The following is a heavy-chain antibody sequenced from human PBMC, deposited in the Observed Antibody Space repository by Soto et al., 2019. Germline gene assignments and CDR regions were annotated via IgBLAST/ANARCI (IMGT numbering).Heavy chain of an antibody. CDR1: GGSISRNNNY. J-gene: IGHJ6*02. CDR3: ARHLYYDISHGYLRTYRYYGMDV. CDR2: LYYTDYT. Sequence: QLQLQQSGPGLVRPSETLSLTCSVSGGSISRNNNYWGWIRQPPGKGLEWIGSLYYTDYTDSNPSLRSRVTISVDTSKNQFSPKLTSVTAADPAVYYCARHLYYDISHGYLRTYRYYGMDVWGQGTTVTVSS. D-gene: IGHD3-9*01. V-gene: IGHV4-39*01.